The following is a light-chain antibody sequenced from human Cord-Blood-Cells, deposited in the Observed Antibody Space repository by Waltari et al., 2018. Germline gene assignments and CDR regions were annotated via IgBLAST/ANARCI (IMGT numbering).Light chain of an antibody. CDR2: GAS. CDR3: QQYNNWWT. Sequence: EIVMPQSPATLSVSLGDRATLSCRASQSVSSNLAWYQQKPVQAPRLLIYGASTRATGIPARFSGSGSGTEFTLTISSLQSEDFAVYYCQQYNNWWTFGQGTKVEIK. V-gene: IGKV3-15*01. J-gene: IGKJ1*01. CDR1: QSVSSN.